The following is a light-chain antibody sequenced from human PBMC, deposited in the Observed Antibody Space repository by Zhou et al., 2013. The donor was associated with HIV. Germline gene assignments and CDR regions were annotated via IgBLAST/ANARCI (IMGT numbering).Light chain of an antibody. CDR1: QSISSW. V-gene: IGKV1-5*03. CDR2: KAS. Sequence: DIQMTQSPSTLSASVGDRVTITCRASQSISSWLAWYQQKPGKAPKLLIYKASSLESGVPSRFSGSGSGTEFTLTISSLQPDDFATYYCQRYDSYSSFGQGTKGGNQT. J-gene: IGKJ1*01. CDR3: QRYDSYSS.